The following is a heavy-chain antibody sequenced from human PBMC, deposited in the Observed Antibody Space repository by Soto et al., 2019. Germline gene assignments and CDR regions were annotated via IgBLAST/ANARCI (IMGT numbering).Heavy chain of an antibody. J-gene: IGHJ6*02. Sequence: QLQLQESGSGLVKPSQALSLTCVVSGGSISSAGYSWSWVRQPPGKGLEWIGYIYHSGSFYYNPSLKSRVTISIVRSKNQFSLKLSSVTAADTAVYYCARGGYCAGGICYYYYGLDVWGQGTTVTVSS. V-gene: IGHV4-30-2*01. CDR3: ARGGYCAGGICYYYYGLDV. CDR1: GGSISSAGYS. D-gene: IGHD2-8*02. CDR2: IYHSGSF.